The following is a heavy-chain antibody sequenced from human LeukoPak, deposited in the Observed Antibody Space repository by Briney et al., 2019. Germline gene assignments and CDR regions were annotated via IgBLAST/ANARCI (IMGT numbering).Heavy chain of an antibody. CDR2: VSGIGDNT. Sequence: GGSLRLSCAGPGFMFTSYALSWVRQAPGKGLEWVATVSGIGDNTHYADSVKGRFTISRDNSKNMVFLQMTSLRVEDTAVYYCAKVPSNGGNSDDFWGQGTQVTVSS. CDR1: GFMFTSYA. J-gene: IGHJ4*02. D-gene: IGHD2-8*01. V-gene: IGHV3-23*01. CDR3: AKVPSNGGNSDDF.